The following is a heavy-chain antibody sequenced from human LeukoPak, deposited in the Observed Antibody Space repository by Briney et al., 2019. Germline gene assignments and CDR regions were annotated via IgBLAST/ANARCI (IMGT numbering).Heavy chain of an antibody. CDR1: GFTFCGTA. CDR3: XXXXXXXXXXXVRGVKDSGWFDS. J-gene: IGHJ5*01. Sequence: PGGTLRLSCAASGFTFCGTAMHWVRQASGKGLEWGVRIKSKANSYTTAYVAWVECMFVISRGDSKTSTYLQLNSVRTGDTAAXXXXXXXXXXXXXXVRGVKDSGWFDSWGQGILVTVSS. V-gene: IGHV3-73*01. D-gene: IGHD3-10*01. CDR2: IKSKANSYTT.